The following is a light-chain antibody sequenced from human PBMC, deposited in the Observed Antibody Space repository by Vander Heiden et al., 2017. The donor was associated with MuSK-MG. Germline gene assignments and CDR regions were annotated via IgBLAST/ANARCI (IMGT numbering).Light chain of an antibody. CDR3: QQRVNWPTT. V-gene: IGKV3-11*01. CDR1: QSVSSY. CDR2: DAS. J-gene: IGKJ5*01. Sequence: EIVLTQSPATLSLSPGERATLSCRASQSVSSYLAWYQQKPGQAPRLLIYDASNRATGIPVRFSGSGSGTDFTLTISSLEPEDFAVYYCQQRVNWPTTFAQGTRLEI.